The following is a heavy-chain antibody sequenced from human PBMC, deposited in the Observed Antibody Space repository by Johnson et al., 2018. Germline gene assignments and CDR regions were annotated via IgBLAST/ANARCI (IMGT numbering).Heavy chain of an antibody. CDR2: MNPQRGNT. J-gene: IGHJ3*02. Sequence: QVQLVQSGAEVKKPGASXKVSCKSSEYTFTSYDINWVRQVTGPGLEWMGWMNPQRGNTFYAQKFRGSVSMTRDTPISTVYMELSSLRSDDTAVYYCARAVWQHLVHNAFDIWGQGTMVTVSS. V-gene: IGHV1-8*01. CDR1: EYTFTSYD. D-gene: IGHD6-13*01. CDR3: ARAVWQHLVHNAFDI.